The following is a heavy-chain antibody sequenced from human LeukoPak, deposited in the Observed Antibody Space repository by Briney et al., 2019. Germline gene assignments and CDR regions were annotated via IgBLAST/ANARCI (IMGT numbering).Heavy chain of an antibody. Sequence: ASVKVSCKASGYTFTSYGISWVRQAPGQGLEWMGWISAYNGNTNYAQKLQGRVTMTTDTSTSTAYMELRSLRSDDTAVYYCARNLGIAVAGTWFDYWGQGTLVTVSS. J-gene: IGHJ4*02. V-gene: IGHV1-18*01. CDR3: ARNLGIAVAGTWFDY. CDR1: GYTFTSYG. D-gene: IGHD6-19*01. CDR2: ISAYNGNT.